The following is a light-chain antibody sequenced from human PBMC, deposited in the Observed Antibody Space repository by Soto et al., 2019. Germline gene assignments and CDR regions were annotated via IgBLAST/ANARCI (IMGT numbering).Light chain of an antibody. V-gene: IGLV1-44*01. CDR1: SSNIGSNT. J-gene: IGLJ3*02. CDR2: NDS. CDR3: AAWDDSLNGGV. Sequence: QSVLTQPPSASGTPGQRVTISCSGSSSNIGSNTVNWYQQLPGTAPKLLIYNDSQRPSGVPDRFSGSKSGTSASLAIGGLQSGDEADYYCAAWDDSLNGGVFGGGTKLTVL.